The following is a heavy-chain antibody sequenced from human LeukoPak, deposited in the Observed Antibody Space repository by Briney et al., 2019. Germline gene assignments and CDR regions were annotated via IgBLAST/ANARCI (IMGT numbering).Heavy chain of an antibody. D-gene: IGHD3-3*01. Sequence: GRSLRLSCAASGFTFSSYSMNWVRQAPGKGLEWVSYISSSSSTIYYADSVKGRFTISRDNAKNSLYLQMNSLRAEDTAVYYCAKDLRGGSGYWGQGTLVTVSS. V-gene: IGHV3-48*01. CDR2: ISSSSSTI. CDR3: AKDLRGGSGY. J-gene: IGHJ4*02. CDR1: GFTFSSYS.